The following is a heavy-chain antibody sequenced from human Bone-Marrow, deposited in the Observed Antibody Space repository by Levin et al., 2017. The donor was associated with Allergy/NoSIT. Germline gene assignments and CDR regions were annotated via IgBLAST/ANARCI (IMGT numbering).Heavy chain of an antibody. V-gene: IGHV3-7*01. J-gene: IGHJ3*01. CDR3: ARDQGCGGDCFDDAFDC. D-gene: IGHD2-21*02. Sequence: SCAASGFTFRSYWMSWVRQAPGKGLEWVANIKQDGSEKEYLDSVKGRFTISRDNAKDSLFLQMNTLRAEDTAVYYCARDQGCGGDCFDDAFDCWGQGTMVTVSS. CDR2: IKQDGSEK. CDR1: GFTFRSYW.